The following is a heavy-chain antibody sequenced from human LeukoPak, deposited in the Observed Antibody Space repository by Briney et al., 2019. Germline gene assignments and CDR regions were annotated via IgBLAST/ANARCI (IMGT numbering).Heavy chain of an antibody. CDR1: GFTFRSYT. V-gene: IGHV3-23*01. J-gene: IGHJ4*02. CDR2: IDGLGYST. D-gene: IGHD6-19*01. CDR3: AKELRSHTGWPFDY. Sequence: GGSLILSCAASGFTFRSYTMSWVRQAPGGRLEWVSAIDGLGYSTYYVDSVNGRFTISRDNSQNTLYLEMNSLTAEDTAVYYCAKELRSHTGWPFDYWGQGALVTVSS.